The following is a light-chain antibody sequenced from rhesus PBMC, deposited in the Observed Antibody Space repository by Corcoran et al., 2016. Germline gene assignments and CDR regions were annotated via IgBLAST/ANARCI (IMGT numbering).Light chain of an antibody. J-gene: IGKJ2*01. CDR1: QGISNW. CDR2: RAS. V-gene: IGKV1-69*01. Sequence: DIQMTQSPSSLSASVGDRVTITCRASQGISNWLAWYQQKPGKAPKLLIYRASNLETGVQSRVSGNGSGADFTLTISSLQPEVIATYFCQQHDNSPYSFGQGTKVEIK. CDR3: QQHDNSPYS.